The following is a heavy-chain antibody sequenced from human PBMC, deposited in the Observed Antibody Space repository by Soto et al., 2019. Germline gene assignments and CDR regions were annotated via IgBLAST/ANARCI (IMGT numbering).Heavy chain of an antibody. CDR3: TREGSAPYYYYGMDA. CDR1: GYTFTTYG. CDR2: INTHNGNT. Sequence: ASVKVSCKASGYTFTTYGISWVRQAPGQGLEWLGWINTHNGNTNYAQNLQGRVIMTADTSTSTAYMELRSLRSDDSAIYYCTREGSAPYYYYGMDAWGQGTTVTVSS. D-gene: IGHD3-10*01. V-gene: IGHV1-18*01. J-gene: IGHJ6*02.